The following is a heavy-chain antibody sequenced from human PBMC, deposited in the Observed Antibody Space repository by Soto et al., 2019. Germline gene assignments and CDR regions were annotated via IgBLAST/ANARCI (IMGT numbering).Heavy chain of an antibody. CDR2: ISDGGDLT. CDR3: ARRAFGSSRSFDI. CDR1: GFAFSSHP. V-gene: IGHV3-23*01. D-gene: IGHD6-6*01. Sequence: GGSLRLSCAASGFAFSSHPMSWVRQTPERGLEWVSGISDGGDLTYNADSVKGRFTISRDNSKNTLFLQMNSLRVEDTGIYYWARRAFGSSRSFDIWGQGTMVTVSS. J-gene: IGHJ3*02.